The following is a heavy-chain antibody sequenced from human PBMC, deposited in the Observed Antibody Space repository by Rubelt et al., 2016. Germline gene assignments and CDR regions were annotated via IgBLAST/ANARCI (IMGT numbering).Heavy chain of an antibody. CDR1: GFTFSSYT. V-gene: IGHV3-53*01. Sequence: PGGSLSLSCAASGFTFSSYTMGWVRQAPGKGLEWVSVIYSGGSTYYADSVKGRFTISRDTSKNTLYLQMDSLRAEDTAMYYCARRGSGKYFDYWGQGTLVIVSS. J-gene: IGHJ4*02. D-gene: IGHD2-15*01. CDR3: ARRGSGKYFDY. CDR2: IYSGGST.